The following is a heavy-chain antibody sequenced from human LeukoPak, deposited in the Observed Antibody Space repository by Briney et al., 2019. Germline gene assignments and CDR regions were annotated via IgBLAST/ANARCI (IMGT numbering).Heavy chain of an antibody. V-gene: IGHV3-20*04. CDR2: INWNGGST. D-gene: IGHD3-22*01. Sequence: PGGSLRLSCAASGFTFDDYGMSWVRQAPGKGLEWVSGINWNGGSTGYADSVKGRFTISRDNAKNSLYLQMNSLRAEDTALYYCARDSTYYYDSSGYPNYYYYMDVWGKGTTVTISS. CDR1: GFTFDDYG. J-gene: IGHJ6*03. CDR3: ARDSTYYYDSSGYPNYYYYMDV.